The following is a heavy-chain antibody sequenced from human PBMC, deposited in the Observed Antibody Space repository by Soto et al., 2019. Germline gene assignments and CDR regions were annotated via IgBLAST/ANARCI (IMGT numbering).Heavy chain of an antibody. CDR2: IYKSATT. D-gene: IGHD7-27*01. J-gene: IGHJ5*01. CDR1: GDSISNLDYF. CDR3: ARGRYCLTGRCFPNWFDS. V-gene: IGHV4-30-4*01. Sequence: SETLSLTCSVSGDSISNLDYFWAWIRQPPGQALEYIGYIYKSATTYYNPSFESRVAISVDTSKSQFSLNVTSVTAADAAVYFCARGRYCLTGRCFPNWFDSWGQGALVTVSS.